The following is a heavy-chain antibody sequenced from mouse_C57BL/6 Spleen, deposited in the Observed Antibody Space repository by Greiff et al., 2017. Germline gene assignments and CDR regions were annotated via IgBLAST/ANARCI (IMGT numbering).Heavy chain of an antibody. CDR1: GYTFTSYW. Sequence: VQLQQSGAELVKPGASVKLSCKASGYTFTSYWMHWVKQRPGRGLEWIGRIDPNSGGTKYNEKFKSKATLTVDKPSSTAYMQLSSLTSEDSAVYYCGVTTVVATDAMDYWGQGTSVTVSS. V-gene: IGHV1-72*01. D-gene: IGHD1-1*01. CDR2: IDPNSGGT. J-gene: IGHJ4*01. CDR3: GVTTVVATDAMDY.